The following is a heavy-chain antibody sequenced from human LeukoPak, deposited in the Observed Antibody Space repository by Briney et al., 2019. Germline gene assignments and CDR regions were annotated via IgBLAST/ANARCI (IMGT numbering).Heavy chain of an antibody. CDR3: ARVRDRYNWNDFDY. V-gene: IGHV3-20*04. D-gene: IGHD1-20*01. J-gene: IGHJ4*02. CDR2: INWNGGST. CDR1: GYTFDDYG. Sequence: GGSLRLSCAASGYTFDDYGMSWVRQAPGKGLEWVSGINWNGGSTGYADSVNGRFTISRDNAKNSLYLQMNSLRAEDTALYYCARVRDRYNWNDFDYWGQGTLVTVSS.